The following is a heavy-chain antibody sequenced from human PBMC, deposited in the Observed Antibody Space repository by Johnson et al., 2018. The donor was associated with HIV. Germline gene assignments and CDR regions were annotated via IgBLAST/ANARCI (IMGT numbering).Heavy chain of an antibody. V-gene: IGHV3-66*02. CDR1: GFTVNGNY. Sequence: EKLVESGGGLVQPGGSLRLSCAVSGFTVNGNYMSWVRQAPGKGLEWVSVIYSGDTTYYADSVKGRFTISRATSKNTLYLQMNSLRVEDTAVYFCARRASGWHAFDIWGQGTMVTVSS. CDR2: IYSGDTT. CDR3: ARRASGWHAFDI. D-gene: IGHD6-19*01. J-gene: IGHJ3*02.